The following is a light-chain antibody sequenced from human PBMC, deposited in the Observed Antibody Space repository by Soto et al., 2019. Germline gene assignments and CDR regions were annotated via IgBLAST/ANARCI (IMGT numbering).Light chain of an antibody. CDR1: SSDVGTYDL. V-gene: IGLV2-14*02. J-gene: IGLJ2*01. CDR2: EVS. CDR3: SSYTTRSTLV. Sequence: QSALTQPASVSGSPGQSITISCTGSSSDVGTYDLVSWYQHHPGAAPKLMIYEVSNRPSGISNRFSGSKSANTASLTISGLRAEDEADYFCSSYTTRSTLVFGGGTKLTVL.